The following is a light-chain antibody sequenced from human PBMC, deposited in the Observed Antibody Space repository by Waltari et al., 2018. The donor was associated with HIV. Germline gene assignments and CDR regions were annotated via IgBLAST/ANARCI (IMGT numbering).Light chain of an antibody. J-gene: IGLJ3*02. CDR2: DVS. CDR1: RSDFGFDNY. V-gene: IGLV2-14*03. CDR3: TSYTTSDTLR. Sequence: QSVLTQPASVSGSPGQSVTISCTGTRSDFGFDNYVSWYQQYPGKAPTLILYDVSSRPSGVSDRFSSSKSGNTASLTISGLQNEDEADYFCTSYTTSDTLRFGGGTKVTVL.